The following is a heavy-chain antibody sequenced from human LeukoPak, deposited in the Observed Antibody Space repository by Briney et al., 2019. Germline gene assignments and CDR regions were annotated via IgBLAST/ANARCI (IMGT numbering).Heavy chain of an antibody. J-gene: IGHJ3*02. V-gene: IGHV3-30*18. CDR3: AKSAKCPNSYNWNLKGAFDI. Sequence: QSGGSLRLSCAASGFTFSSYGMHWVRQAPGKGLEWVAVISYDGSNKYYADSVKGRFTISRDNSKNTLYLQMNSLRAEDTAVYYCAKSAKCPNSYNWNLKGAFDIWGQGTMVTVPS. CDR2: ISYDGSNK. CDR1: GFTFSSYG. D-gene: IGHD1-7*01.